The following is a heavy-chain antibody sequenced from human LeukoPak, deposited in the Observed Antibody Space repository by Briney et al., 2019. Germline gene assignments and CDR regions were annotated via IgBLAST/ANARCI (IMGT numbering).Heavy chain of an antibody. Sequence: PGGSLRLSCAASGFTVSSNYKSWVRQAPGKGLEWVSVIYSGGSTYYADSVKGRFTISRDNSKNTLYLQMNSLRAEDTAVYYCARERYSYGYDYFDYWGQGTLVTVSS. D-gene: IGHD5-18*01. CDR3: ARERYSYGYDYFDY. CDR2: IYSGGST. CDR1: GFTVSSNY. J-gene: IGHJ4*02. V-gene: IGHV3-53*01.